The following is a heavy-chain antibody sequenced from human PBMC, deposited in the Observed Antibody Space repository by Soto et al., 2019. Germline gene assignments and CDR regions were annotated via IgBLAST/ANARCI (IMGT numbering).Heavy chain of an antibody. J-gene: IGHJ6*03. V-gene: IGHV3-7*01. D-gene: IGHD4-17*01. Sequence: GSLRLSCAASGFTFSSYWMSWVRQAPGKGLEWVANIKQDGSEKYYVDSVKGRFTISRDNAKNSLYLQMNSLRAEETAVYYCARVSRQYGDYVHYYYYYMDVWGKGTTVTVSS. CDR1: GFTFSSYW. CDR3: ARVSRQYGDYVHYYYYYMDV. CDR2: IKQDGSEK.